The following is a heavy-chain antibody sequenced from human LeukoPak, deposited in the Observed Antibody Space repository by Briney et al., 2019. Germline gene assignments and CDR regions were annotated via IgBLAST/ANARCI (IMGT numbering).Heavy chain of an antibody. Sequence: PGGSLRLSCAASGFTFSDYYMSWIRQAPGKGLEWVSYISSSGSTIYYADSVKGRFTISRDNAKNPLYLQMNSLRAEDTAVYYCARVKRVVVPAANNWFDPWGQGTLVTVSS. CDR3: ARVKRVVVPAANNWFDP. CDR2: ISSSGSTI. V-gene: IGHV3-11*01. J-gene: IGHJ5*02. CDR1: GFTFSDYY. D-gene: IGHD2-2*01.